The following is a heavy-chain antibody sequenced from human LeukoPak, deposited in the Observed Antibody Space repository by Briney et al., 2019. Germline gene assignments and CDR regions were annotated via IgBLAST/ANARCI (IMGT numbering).Heavy chain of an antibody. Sequence: ASVKVSCKASGGTFSSYAISWVRQAPGQGLEWMGWISAYNGNTNYAQKLQGRVTMTTDTSTSTAYMELRSLRSDDTAVYYCARGDYDILTGYYKLDLDYWGQGTLVTVSS. CDR3: ARGDYDILTGYYKLDLDY. CDR1: GGTFSSYA. V-gene: IGHV1-18*01. J-gene: IGHJ4*02. D-gene: IGHD3-9*01. CDR2: ISAYNGNT.